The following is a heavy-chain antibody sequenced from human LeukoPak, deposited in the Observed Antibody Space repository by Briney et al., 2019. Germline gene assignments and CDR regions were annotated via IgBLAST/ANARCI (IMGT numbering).Heavy chain of an antibody. Sequence: SETLSLTCTVSGGSISSGGYYWSWLRQPPGKGLEWIGYIYHSGSTYYNPSLKSRVTISVDRSKNQFSLKLSSVTAADTAVYYCARVDRASDIVAHLDYWGQGSLVTVSS. V-gene: IGHV4-30-2*01. J-gene: IGHJ4*02. D-gene: IGHD5-12*01. CDR2: IYHSGST. CDR3: ARVDRASDIVAHLDY. CDR1: GGSISSGGYY.